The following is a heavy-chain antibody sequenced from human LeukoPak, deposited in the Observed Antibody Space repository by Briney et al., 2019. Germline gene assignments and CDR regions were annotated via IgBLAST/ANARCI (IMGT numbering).Heavy chain of an antibody. Sequence: PSETLSLTCTVSGGSISSYYWSWIRQPPGKGLEWIGYIYYSGSTNYNPSPKSRVTISVDTSKNQFSLKLSSVTAADTAVYYCARGQVPYYYYYMDVWGKGTTVTISS. CDR2: IYYSGST. CDR1: GGSISSYY. V-gene: IGHV4-59*01. CDR3: ARGQVPYYYYYMDV. J-gene: IGHJ6*03. D-gene: IGHD3-10*01.